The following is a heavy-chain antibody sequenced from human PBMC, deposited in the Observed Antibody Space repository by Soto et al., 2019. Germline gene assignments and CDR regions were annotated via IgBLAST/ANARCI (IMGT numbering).Heavy chain of an antibody. CDR3: ATLRGTYYDFWSGYLNWFDP. CDR2: IYYSGST. V-gene: IGHV4-31*03. Sequence: VQLQESGPGLVKPSQTLSLTCTVSGGSISSGGYYWSWIRQHPGNGLDWIGYIYYSGSTYYNPSLKSRVTISVDTSKNQFSLKLSSVTAADTAVYYCATLRGTYYDFWSGYLNWFDPWGQGTLVTVSS. D-gene: IGHD3-3*01. J-gene: IGHJ5*02. CDR1: GGSISSGGYY.